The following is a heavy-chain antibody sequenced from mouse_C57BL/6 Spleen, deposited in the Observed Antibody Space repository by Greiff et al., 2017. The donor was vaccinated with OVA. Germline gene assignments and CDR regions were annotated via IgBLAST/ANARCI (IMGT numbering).Heavy chain of an antibody. CDR3: ARENYYGSSPWFAY. V-gene: IGHV1-54*01. Sequence: QVQLQQSGAELVRPGTSVKVSCKASGYAFTNYLIEWVKQRPGQGLEWIGVINPGSGGTNYNEKFKGKATLTADKSSSTAYMQLSSLTSEDSAVYFCARENYYGSSPWFAYWGQGTLVTVSA. CDR2: INPGSGGT. CDR1: GYAFTNYL. D-gene: IGHD1-1*01. J-gene: IGHJ3*01.